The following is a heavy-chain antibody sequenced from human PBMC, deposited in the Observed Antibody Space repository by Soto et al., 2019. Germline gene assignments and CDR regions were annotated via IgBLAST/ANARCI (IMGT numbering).Heavy chain of an antibody. J-gene: IGHJ3*02. CDR3: ARAHDSSGYEVLDAFDI. Sequence: QVQLVQSGAEVKKTGSSVKVSCKASGGTFSSYAISWVRQAPGQGLEWMGGIIPIFGTANYAQKFQGRVTITADESTSTAYMELSSLRSEDTAVYYCARAHDSSGYEVLDAFDIWGQGTMVTVSS. V-gene: IGHV1-69*01. CDR1: GGTFSSYA. D-gene: IGHD3-22*01. CDR2: IIPIFGTA.